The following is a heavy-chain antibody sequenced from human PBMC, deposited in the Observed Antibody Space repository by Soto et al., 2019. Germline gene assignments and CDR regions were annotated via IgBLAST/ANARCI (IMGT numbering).Heavy chain of an antibody. V-gene: IGHV3-7*01. CDR1: GFPFSLYL. J-gene: IGHJ4*02. Sequence: EVQLVESGGDLVQPGGSLRLSCAAPGFPFSLYLLTGVRRAPGKGLGWVAKIGPVGSGKYYMGSGKGRFTISRDNAKSSLYLQMDSLRVEDTAIYYCSRDICGRTTGCVNWGQGTQVIVSS. CDR2: IGPVGSGK. CDR3: SRDICGRTTGCVN. D-gene: IGHD3-9*01.